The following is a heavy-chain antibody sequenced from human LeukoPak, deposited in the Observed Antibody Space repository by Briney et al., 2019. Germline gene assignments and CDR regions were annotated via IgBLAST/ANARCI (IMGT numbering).Heavy chain of an antibody. CDR1: GGTFTTYA. J-gene: IGHJ5*02. V-gene: IGHV1-69*13. CDR3: ARDIRNWFDP. CDR2: IIPIFGTA. Sequence: SVKVSCTASGGTFTTYAINWVRQAPAQGLEWMGGIIPIFGTAIYAQKFQGRVTITADESTSTAYMELSSLRSEDTAVYYCARDIRNWFDPWGQGTLVTVSS.